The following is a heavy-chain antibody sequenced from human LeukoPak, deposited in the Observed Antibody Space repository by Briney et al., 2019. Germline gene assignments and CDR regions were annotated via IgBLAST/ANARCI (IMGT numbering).Heavy chain of an antibody. J-gene: IGHJ4*02. CDR2: ISGYNGNT. CDR1: GYTFTSYG. D-gene: IGHD2-8*02. CDR3: AREGKGGVFDY. V-gene: IGHV1-18*01. Sequence: GASVKVSCKASGYTFTSYGISWVRQAPGQGLEWMGWISGYNGNTNNAQKFQGRVTMTTDTSTSTIYMELRSLRSDDTAIYYCAREGKGGVFDYWGQGTLVTVSS.